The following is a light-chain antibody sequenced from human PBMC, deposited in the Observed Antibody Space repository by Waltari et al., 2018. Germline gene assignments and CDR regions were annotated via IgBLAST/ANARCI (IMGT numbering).Light chain of an antibody. J-gene: IGLJ1*01. CDR3: FSYAGRYTYI. V-gene: IGLV2-11*01. CDR2: DVT. CDR1: SSDVGGYDH. Sequence: QSALTQPRSVSGSPGQSVTISCTGTSSDVGGYDHVSWHQQHPDKAPKLIIFDVTKRPSGVPDRFSGSKSGNTASLTISGLQADDKADYYCFSYAGRYTYIFGTGTKVTVL.